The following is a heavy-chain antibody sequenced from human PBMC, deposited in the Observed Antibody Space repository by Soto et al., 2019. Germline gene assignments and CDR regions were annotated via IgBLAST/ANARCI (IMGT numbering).Heavy chain of an antibody. Sequence: PGGSLRLSCAASGFTFSSYAMHWVRQAPGKGLEWVAVISYDGSNKYYADSVKGRFTISRDNSKNTLYLQMNSLRAEDTAVYYCARDRIRGRNGMDVWGQGTTVTVSS. CDR3: ARDRIRGRNGMDV. V-gene: IGHV3-30-3*01. CDR2: ISYDGSNK. CDR1: GFTFSSYA. D-gene: IGHD3-10*01. J-gene: IGHJ6*02.